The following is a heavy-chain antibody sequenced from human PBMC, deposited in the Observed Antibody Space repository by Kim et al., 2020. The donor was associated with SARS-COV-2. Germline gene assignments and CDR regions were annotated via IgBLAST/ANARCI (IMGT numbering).Heavy chain of an antibody. V-gene: IGHV4-39*07. J-gene: IGHJ5*02. CDR3: ARDVKWGGIAVAYEWGFTNWFDP. Sequence: SETLSLTCTVSGGSISSSSYYWGWIRQPPGKGLEWIGSIYYSGSTYYNPSLKSRVTISVDTSKNQFSLKLSSVTAADTAVYYCARDVKWGGIAVAYEWGFTNWFDPWGQGTLVTVSS. CDR1: GGSISSSSYY. CDR2: IYYSGST. D-gene: IGHD6-19*01.